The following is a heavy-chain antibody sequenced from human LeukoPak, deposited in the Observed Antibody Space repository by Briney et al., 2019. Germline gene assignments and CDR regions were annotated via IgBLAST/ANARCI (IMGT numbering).Heavy chain of an antibody. D-gene: IGHD1-26*01. CDR2: ISAYNGNT. Sequence: GASVKVSCKASGYTFTSYGISWVRQAPGQGLEWMGWISAYNGNTNYAQKLQGRVTMTRDTSISTAYMELSRLTSDDSAVYYCARDLESPGELKYYYYMDVWGNGTTVTVSS. CDR1: GYTFTSYG. J-gene: IGHJ6*03. CDR3: ARDLESPGELKYYYYMDV. V-gene: IGHV1-18*01.